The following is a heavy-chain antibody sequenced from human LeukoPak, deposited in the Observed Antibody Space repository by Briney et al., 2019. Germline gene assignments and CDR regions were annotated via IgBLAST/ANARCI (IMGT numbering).Heavy chain of an antibody. CDR3: ARLGGYCSSTSCYRYYYYYMDV. Sequence: PSETPSLTCTVSGGSISSYYWSWIRQPPGKGLEWIGYIYYSGSTNYNPSLKSRVTISVDTSKNQFSLKLSSVTAADTAVYYCARLGGYCSSTSCYRYYYYYMDVWGKGTTLTVSS. D-gene: IGHD2-2*03. CDR2: IYYSGST. CDR1: GGSISSYY. J-gene: IGHJ6*03. V-gene: IGHV4-59*08.